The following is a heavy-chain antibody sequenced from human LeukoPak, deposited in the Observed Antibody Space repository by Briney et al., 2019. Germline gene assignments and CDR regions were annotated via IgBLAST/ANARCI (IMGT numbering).Heavy chain of an antibody. J-gene: IGHJ3*02. CDR1: GYSFSTYG. V-gene: IGHV1-18*01. D-gene: IGHD1-26*01. Sequence: ASVKVSCKTSGYSFSTYGISWVRQAPGQGLEWMGWISAYNGNTNYAQKFQGRVTMTRDTSISTAYMELSRLRSDDTAVYYCAHNSGSPHDAFDIWGQGTMVTVSS. CDR2: ISAYNGNT. CDR3: AHNSGSPHDAFDI.